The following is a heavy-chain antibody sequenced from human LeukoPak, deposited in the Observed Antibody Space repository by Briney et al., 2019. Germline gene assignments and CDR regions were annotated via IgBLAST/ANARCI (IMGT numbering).Heavy chain of an antibody. V-gene: IGHV3-20*04. D-gene: IGHD3-3*01. J-gene: IGHJ6*02. Sequence: GGSLRLSCAASGFTFSTYWMHWVRQAPGKGLVWVSGINWNGGSTGYADSVKGRFTISRDDSKNMVYLQMNTLRAEDTAVYYCAKECKTCGYYFALDVWGQGTTVTVSS. CDR3: AKECKTCGYYFALDV. CDR2: INWNGGST. CDR1: GFTFSTYW.